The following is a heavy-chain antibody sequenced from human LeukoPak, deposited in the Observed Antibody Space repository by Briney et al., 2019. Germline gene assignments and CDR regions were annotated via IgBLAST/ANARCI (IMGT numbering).Heavy chain of an antibody. Sequence: SETLSLTCTVSGGSISSYYWSWIRQPPGKGLEWIGYIYYSGSTNYNPSLKSRVTISVDTSKNQFSLKLSSVTAADTAVYYCARHRMMVGATNGPWFDPWGQGTLVTVSS. J-gene: IGHJ5*02. V-gene: IGHV4-59*08. CDR1: GGSISSYY. CDR3: ARHRMMVGATNGPWFDP. CDR2: IYYSGST. D-gene: IGHD1-26*01.